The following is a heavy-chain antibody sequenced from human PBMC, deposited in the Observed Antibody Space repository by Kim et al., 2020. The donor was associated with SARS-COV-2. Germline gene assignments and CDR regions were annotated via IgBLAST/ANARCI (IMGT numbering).Heavy chain of an antibody. V-gene: IGHV3-15*01. CDR3: TTGPSAFKVGATTYLSLFDY. D-gene: IGHD1-26*01. Sequence: GGSLRLSCAASGFTFSNAWMSWVRQAPGKGLEWVGRIKSKTDGGTTDYAAPVKGRFTISRDDSKNTLYLQMNSLKTEDTAVYYCTTGPSAFKVGATTYLSLFDYWGQGTLVTVSS. J-gene: IGHJ4*02. CDR1: GFTFSNAW. CDR2: IKSKTDGGTT.